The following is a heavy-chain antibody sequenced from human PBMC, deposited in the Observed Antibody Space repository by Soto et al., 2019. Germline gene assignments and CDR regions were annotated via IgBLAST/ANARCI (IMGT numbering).Heavy chain of an antibody. V-gene: IGHV3-11*05. Sequence: QVQLVESGGGLVKPGGSLRLSCAASGFTFSDYYMSWIRQAPGKGLEWVSYISSSSSYTNYADSVKGRFTISRDNAKNPLYLQRNSVRAEDTAVYYCARDHHRYSGYDYVDYWGQGTLVTVSS. CDR2: ISSSSSYT. CDR3: ARDHHRYSGYDYVDY. D-gene: IGHD5-12*01. CDR1: GFTFSDYY. J-gene: IGHJ4*02.